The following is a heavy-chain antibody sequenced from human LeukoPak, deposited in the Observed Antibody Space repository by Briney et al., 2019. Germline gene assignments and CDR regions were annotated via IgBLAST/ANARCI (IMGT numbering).Heavy chain of an antibody. CDR2: IYYSGST. D-gene: IGHD5-24*01. J-gene: IGHJ4*02. CDR1: GGSISSYY. CDR3: ARIHLDEILDY. Sequence: SETLSLTCTVSGGSISSYYWSWIRQPPGKGLEWIGYIYYSGSTNYNPSLKSRVTISVDTSKNQFSLKLSSVTAADTAVYYCARIHLDEILDYWGQGTLVTVSS. V-gene: IGHV4-59*01.